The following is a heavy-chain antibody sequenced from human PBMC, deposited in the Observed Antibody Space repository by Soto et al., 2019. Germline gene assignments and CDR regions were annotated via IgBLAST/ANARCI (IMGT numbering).Heavy chain of an antibody. CDR1: GGYISSSGYY. J-gene: IGHJ4*02. Sequence: QVQLQESGPGLVKPSQTLSLTCTVSGGYISSSGYYWRWIRQHPGKGLEWIGYIYYSGSTYYNPSLKSRVTISVDTSKNQFSLKLSSVTAADTAVYYCAAACCHGSGSSPFDYWGQGTLVTVSS. V-gene: IGHV4-31*03. CDR2: IYYSGST. CDR3: AAACCHGSGSSPFDY. D-gene: IGHD3-10*01.